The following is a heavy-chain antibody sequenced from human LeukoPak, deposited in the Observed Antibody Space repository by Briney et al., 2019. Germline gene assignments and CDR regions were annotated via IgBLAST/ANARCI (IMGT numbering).Heavy chain of an antibody. Sequence: PGGSLRLSCAASGFTFSSYAMHWVRQAPGKGLEWVAVISYDGSNKYYADSVKGRFTISRDNSKNTLYLQMNSLRAEDTAVYYCASSVPGSGMYAWGQGTLVTVSS. V-gene: IGHV3-30*04. CDR1: GFTFSSYA. D-gene: IGHD3-10*01. CDR2: ISYDGSNK. CDR3: ASSVPGSGMYA. J-gene: IGHJ5*02.